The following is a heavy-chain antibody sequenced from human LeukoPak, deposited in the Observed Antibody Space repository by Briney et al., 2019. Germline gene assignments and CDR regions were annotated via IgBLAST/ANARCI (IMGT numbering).Heavy chain of an antibody. CDR2: IIPILGIA. Sequence: GSSVKVSCKASGGTFSSYTISWVRHAPGQGLEWMGRIIPILGIANYAQKFQGRVTITADKSTSTAYMELSSLRSEDTAVYYCARERGYSNYVIDYWGQGTLVTVSS. CDR3: ARERGYSNYVIDY. CDR1: GGTFSSYT. J-gene: IGHJ4*02. V-gene: IGHV1-69*04. D-gene: IGHD4-11*01.